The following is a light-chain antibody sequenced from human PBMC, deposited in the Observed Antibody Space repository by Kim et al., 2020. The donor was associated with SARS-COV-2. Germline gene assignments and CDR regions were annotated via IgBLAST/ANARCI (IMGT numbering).Light chain of an antibody. V-gene: IGLV3-1*01. CDR2: HNS. CDR1: KLGDKY. Sequence: SPGQTASTTCPGDKLGDKYVCWYQQKPGQSPVLVIYHNSQRPSGIPERFSGSNSGNTATLTISGTQAMDEADYYCQAWDSNTGVVFGGGTQLTVL. CDR3: QAWDSNTGVV. J-gene: IGLJ2*01.